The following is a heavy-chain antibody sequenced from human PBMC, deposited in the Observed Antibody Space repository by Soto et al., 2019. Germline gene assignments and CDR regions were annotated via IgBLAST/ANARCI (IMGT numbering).Heavy chain of an antibody. CDR2: ISAYNGNT. D-gene: IGHD3-3*01. CDR1: GYTFTSYG. CDR3: ARDWRHGITIFGVVIDNWFDP. Sequence: QVQLVQSGAEVKKPGASVKVSCKASGYTFTSYGISWVRQAPGQGLEWMGWISAYNGNTNYAQKLQGRVTMTTDTSTSTAYMELRSLRSDDTAVYYCARDWRHGITIFGVVIDNWFDPWGQGTLVTVSS. J-gene: IGHJ5*02. V-gene: IGHV1-18*04.